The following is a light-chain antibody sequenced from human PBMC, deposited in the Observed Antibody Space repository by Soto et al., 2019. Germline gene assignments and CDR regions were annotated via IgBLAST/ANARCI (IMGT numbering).Light chain of an antibody. J-gene: IGKJ1*01. CDR1: QSISSY. V-gene: IGKV1-5*03. CDR2: KAS. CDR3: QQYSSYPWT. Sequence: DIQMTQSPSTLSASVGDRVTITCRASQSISSYLAWYQQKPGKAPNLLIYKASTLEAGVLSRFSGSGSGTEFTLTISSLQPDDFATYYCQQYSSYPWTFGQGTKVEIK.